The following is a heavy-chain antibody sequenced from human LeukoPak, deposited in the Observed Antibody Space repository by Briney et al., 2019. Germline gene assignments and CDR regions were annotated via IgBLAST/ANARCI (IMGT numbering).Heavy chain of an antibody. CDR2: ISAYNGNT. J-gene: IGHJ4*02. Sequence: GASVKVSCKASGYTFTSYGISWVRQAPGQGLEWMGWISAYNGNTNYAQKLQGRVTMTTDTSTNTAYMELRSLTSDDTAVYYCARVHCGGAGCYFVDYWGQGTLVTVSS. CDR1: GYTFTSYG. D-gene: IGHD2-15*01. V-gene: IGHV1-18*01. CDR3: ARVHCGGAGCYFVDY.